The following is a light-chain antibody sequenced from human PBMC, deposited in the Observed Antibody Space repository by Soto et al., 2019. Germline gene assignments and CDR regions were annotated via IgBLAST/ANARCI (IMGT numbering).Light chain of an antibody. CDR3: QSYDNRLAKWV. CDR2: SNT. J-gene: IGLJ3*02. CDR1: SSNIGAGHG. V-gene: IGLV1-40*01. Sequence: QSVLTQPPSVSGAPGQRITISCTGSSSNIGAGHGVHWYQQVPGKAPKLLIYSNTNRPSGVPVRFSGSKTRTPASLAISGLHVEDKADYYCQSYDNRLAKWVFGGGTKVTVL.